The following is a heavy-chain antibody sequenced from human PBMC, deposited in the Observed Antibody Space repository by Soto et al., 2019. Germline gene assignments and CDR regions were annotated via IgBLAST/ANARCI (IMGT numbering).Heavy chain of an antibody. CDR1: GFTFSSYG. D-gene: IGHD3-10*01. CDR2: IWYDGSNK. Sequence: QVQLVESGGGVVQPGRSLRLSCAASGFTFSSYGMHWVRQAPGKGLEWVAVIWYDGSNKYYADSVKGRFTISRDNSKNTLYLQMNSLRDEDTAVYYGARESLYYGSGSYYDLDYWGQGTLVTVSS. J-gene: IGHJ4*02. V-gene: IGHV3-33*01. CDR3: ARESLYYGSGSYYDLDY.